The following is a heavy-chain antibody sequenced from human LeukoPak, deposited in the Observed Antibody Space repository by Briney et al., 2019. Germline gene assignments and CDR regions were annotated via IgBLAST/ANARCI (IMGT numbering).Heavy chain of an antibody. CDR1: GGSISSSNW. V-gene: IGHV4-4*02. J-gene: IGHJ3*02. Sequence: SETPSLTCAVSGGSISSSNWWSWVRQPPGKGLEWIGEIYHSGSTNYNPSLKSRVTISVDKSKNQFSLKLSSVTAADTAVYYCASSRCSSTSRYAGIRAFDIWGQGTMVTVSS. CDR3: ASSRCSSTSRYAGIRAFDI. CDR2: IYHSGST. D-gene: IGHD2-2*01.